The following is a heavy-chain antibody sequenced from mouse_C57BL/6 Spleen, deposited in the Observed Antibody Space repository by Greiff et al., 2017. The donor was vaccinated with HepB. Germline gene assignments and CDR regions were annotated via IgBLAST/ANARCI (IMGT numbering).Heavy chain of an antibody. D-gene: IGHD3-2*02. J-gene: IGHJ2*01. Sequence: VKVVESGPGLVAPSQSLSITCTVSGFSLTSYAISWVRQPPGKGLEWLGVIWTGGGTNYNSALKSRLSISKDNSKSQVFLKMNSLQTDDTARYYCARIRRDSSGYYFDYWGQGTTLTVSS. V-gene: IGHV2-9-1*01. CDR3: ARIRRDSSGYYFDY. CDR1: GFSLTSYA. CDR2: IWTGGGT.